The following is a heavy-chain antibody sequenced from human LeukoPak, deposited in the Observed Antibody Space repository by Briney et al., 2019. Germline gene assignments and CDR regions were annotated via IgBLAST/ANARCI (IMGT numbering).Heavy chain of an antibody. Sequence: SVKVSCKASGGTFSSYAISWVRQAPGQGLEWMGGIIPIFGTANYAQKFQGRVTTTADESTSTAYMELSSLRSEDTAVYYCARDRTRNNWNYDWFDPWGQGTLVTVSS. V-gene: IGHV1-69*13. CDR2: IIPIFGTA. J-gene: IGHJ5*02. CDR3: ARDRTRNNWNYDWFDP. D-gene: IGHD1-7*01. CDR1: GGTFSSYA.